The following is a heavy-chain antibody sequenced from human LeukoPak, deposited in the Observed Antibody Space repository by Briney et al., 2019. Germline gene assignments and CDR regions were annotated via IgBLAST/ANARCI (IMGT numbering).Heavy chain of an antibody. CDR3: AKAPVTSCRGAYCYPFDS. D-gene: IGHD2-21*01. CDR1: GFTLSTYA. J-gene: IGHJ4*02. Sequence: TGGSLRLSCAASGFTLSTYAMSWVRQTPGKGLEWVAATSSSDAGTYHADSVRGRFTTSRDNSKNTLYLQMNSLRAEDAAVYFCAKAPVTSCRGAYCYPFDSWGQGTLVTVSS. CDR2: TSSSDAGT. V-gene: IGHV3-23*01.